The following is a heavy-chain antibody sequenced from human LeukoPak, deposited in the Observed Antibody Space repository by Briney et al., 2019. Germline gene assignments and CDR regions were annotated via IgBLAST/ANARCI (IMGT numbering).Heavy chain of an antibody. Sequence: SQTLSLTCAISGDSVSINSAAWNWIRQSPSRGLEWLGRTYQRSKWYNDYAVSVKSRITINPDISKNQFSLQLNSVTPEDTAVYYCARSPSPYSSGWYFDYWGQGTLVTVSS. CDR2: TYQRSKWYN. CDR1: GDSVSINSAA. J-gene: IGHJ4*02. CDR3: ARSPSPYSSGWYFDY. V-gene: IGHV6-1*01. D-gene: IGHD6-19*01.